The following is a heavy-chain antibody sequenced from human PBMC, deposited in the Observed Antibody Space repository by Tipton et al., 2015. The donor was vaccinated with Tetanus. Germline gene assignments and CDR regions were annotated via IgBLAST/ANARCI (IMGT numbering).Heavy chain of an antibody. Sequence: QVQLVQSGAEVKKPGSSVRVSCKTSGGTFRSYAISWVRQAPGQGLEWMGWISPYNGKTNYAQKLQGRVTMTTDTSTTTAYMELRSLRSDDTAVYFCTRDGPRLRGPEPFDYWGRGTLVTVSS. J-gene: IGHJ4*02. CDR2: ISPYNGKT. CDR3: TRDGPRLRGPEPFDY. D-gene: IGHD1-14*01. CDR1: GGTFRSYA. V-gene: IGHV1-18*01.